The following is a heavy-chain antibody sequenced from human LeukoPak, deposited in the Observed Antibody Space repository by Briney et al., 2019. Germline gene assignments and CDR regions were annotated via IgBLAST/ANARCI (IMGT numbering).Heavy chain of an antibody. CDR3: ATDSYVSGSYYRLFY. CDR1: GFTFSSYW. CDR2: IRYDGSNK. V-gene: IGHV3-30*02. Sequence: SGGSLRLSCAASGFTFSSYWMSWVRQAPGKGLEWVAFIRYDGSNKYYADSVKGRFTISRDNSKNTLYLQMNNLRAEDTAIYYCATDSYVSGSYYRLFYWGQGTLVTVSS. D-gene: IGHD3-10*01. J-gene: IGHJ4*02.